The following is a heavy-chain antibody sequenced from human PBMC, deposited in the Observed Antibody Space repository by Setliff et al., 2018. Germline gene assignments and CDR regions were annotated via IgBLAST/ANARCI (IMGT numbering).Heavy chain of an antibody. Sequence: SETLSLTCGVSGASISDSYWSWIRQPPGKGLEWIGFIHYSGSTNYNPSLKSRVTISLDTPKNQFSLRLSSVTAADTAVYYCARTRYGLGGRPYWGQGTLVTVSS. CDR3: ARTRYGLGGRPY. V-gene: IGHV4-59*01. CDR1: GASISDSY. CDR2: IHYSGST. D-gene: IGHD2-15*01. J-gene: IGHJ4*02.